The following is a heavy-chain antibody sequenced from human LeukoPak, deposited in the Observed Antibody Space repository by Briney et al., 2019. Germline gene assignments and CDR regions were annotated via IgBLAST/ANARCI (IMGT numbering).Heavy chain of an antibody. J-gene: IGHJ6*02. V-gene: IGHV3-53*04. CDR1: GFTVSSNY. CDR3: ARVGVVACSGGSCYRVYYYGMDV. CDR2: IYSGGST. D-gene: IGHD2-15*01. Sequence: QTGGSLRLSCAASGFTVSSNYMSWVRQAPGKGLEWVSVIYSGGSTYYADSVKGRFTISRHNSKNTLYLQMNSLRAEDTAVYYCARVGVVACSGGSCYRVYYYGMDVWGQGTTVTVSS.